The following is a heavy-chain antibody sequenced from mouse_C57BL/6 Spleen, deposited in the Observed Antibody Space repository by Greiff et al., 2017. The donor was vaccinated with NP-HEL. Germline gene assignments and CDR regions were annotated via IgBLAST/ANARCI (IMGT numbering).Heavy chain of an antibody. D-gene: IGHD2-4*01. V-gene: IGHV1-82*01. CDR2: IYPGDGGT. Sequence: QVQLQQSGPELVKPGASVKISCKASGYAFSSSWMNWVKQRPGKGLEWIGRIYPGDGGTNYNGKFKGKATLTADKSSSTAYMQLSSLTSEDSAVYFCATKYDYETWLDYWGQGTLVTVSA. CDR3: ATKYDYETWLDY. J-gene: IGHJ3*01. CDR1: GYAFSSSW.